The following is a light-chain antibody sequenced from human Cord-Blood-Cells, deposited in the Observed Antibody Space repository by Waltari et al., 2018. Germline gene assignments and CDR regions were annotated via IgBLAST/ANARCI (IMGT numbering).Light chain of an antibody. J-gene: IGKJ2*01. CDR3: QQYNSPVYT. Sequence: DIQMTQSPSTLSASVGDRVPITCRASQSISSWLAWYQQKPGKAPKLLIYKASSLESGVPSRFSGSGSWTEFTLTISSLQPDDFATYYCQQYNSPVYTFGQGTKLEIK. V-gene: IGKV1-5*03. CDR1: QSISSW. CDR2: KAS.